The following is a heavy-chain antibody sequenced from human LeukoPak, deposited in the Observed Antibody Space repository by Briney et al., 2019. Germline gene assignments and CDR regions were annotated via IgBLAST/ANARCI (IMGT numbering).Heavy chain of an antibody. D-gene: IGHD5-12*01. J-gene: IGHJ4*02. CDR1: GFTFSSYC. CDR3: ERGGRASGYDFDC. CDR2: INSDGSSI. Sequence: GGSLRLSCAASGFTFSSYCIHWVRQAPAKGRVWVSRINSDGSSITYADSVKGRFTISRENDKNTLYLQMNRLRVEDTDAYYCERGGRASGYDFDCWGQGTLVTVSS. V-gene: IGHV3-74*03.